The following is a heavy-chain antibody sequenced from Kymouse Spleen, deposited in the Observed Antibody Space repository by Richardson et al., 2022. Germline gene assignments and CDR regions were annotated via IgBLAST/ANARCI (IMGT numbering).Heavy chain of an antibody. CDR1: GFTFSSYS. CDR3: ARDRDYYGSGSYYNYYYYYGMDV. V-gene: IGHV3-21*03. J-gene: IGHJ6*02. D-gene: IGHD3-10*01. CDR2: ISSSSSYI. Sequence: EVQLVESGGGLVKPGGSLRLSCAASGFTFSSYSMNWVRQAPGKGLEWVSSISSSSSYIYYADSVKGRFTISRDNAKNSLYLQMNSLRAEDTAVYYCARDRDYYGSGSYYNYYYYYGMDVWGQGTTVTVSS.